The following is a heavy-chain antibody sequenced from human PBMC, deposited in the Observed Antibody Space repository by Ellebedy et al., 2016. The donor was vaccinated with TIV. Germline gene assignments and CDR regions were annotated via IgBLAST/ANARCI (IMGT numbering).Heavy chain of an antibody. CDR1: GFTFSNYV. J-gene: IGHJ6*02. CDR3: AKDQGGGDYYYYGMDV. D-gene: IGHD3-16*01. Sequence: GESLKISCAVSGFTFSNYVMGWVRQAPGKGLQWVAAISGSGSTTFYPEALKGRFTISRDNSKNTLYLQMNSLRAEDTAVYYCAKDQGGGDYYYYGMDVWGQGTTVTVSS. V-gene: IGHV3-23*01. CDR2: ISGSGSTT.